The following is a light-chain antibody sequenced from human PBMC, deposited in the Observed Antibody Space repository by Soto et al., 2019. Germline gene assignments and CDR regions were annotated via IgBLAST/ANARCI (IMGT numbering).Light chain of an antibody. CDR2: DVT. CDR3: NSYSGGNARYV. J-gene: IGLJ1*01. V-gene: IGLV2-14*01. Sequence: QSVLTQPASVAGSPGQSITIPCNGTTNDIGGYNFVSWFQQHPGKAPKLLVCDVTRRPSGVSDRFSGSKSGNTASLTISGLQAEDEADYYCNSYSGGNARYVFGSGTKLTVL. CDR1: TNDIGGYNF.